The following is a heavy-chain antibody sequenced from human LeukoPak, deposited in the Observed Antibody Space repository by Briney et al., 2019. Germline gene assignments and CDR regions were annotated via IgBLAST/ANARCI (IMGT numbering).Heavy chain of an antibody. CDR1: GGSFSGYY. CDR3: AGDIVVVPAAIKYYYYYGMDV. CDR2: INHSGST. J-gene: IGHJ6*02. V-gene: IGHV4-34*01. Sequence: SETLSLTCAVYGGSFSGYYWSLIRQPPGKGLEWIGEINHSGSTNYNPSLKSRVTISVDTSKNQFSLKLSSVTAADTAVYYCAGDIVVVPAAIKYYYYYGMDVWGQGTTVTVSS. D-gene: IGHD2-2*01.